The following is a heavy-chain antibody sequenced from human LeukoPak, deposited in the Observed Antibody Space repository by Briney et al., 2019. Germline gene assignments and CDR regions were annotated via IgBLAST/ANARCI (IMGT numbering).Heavy chain of an antibody. V-gene: IGHV1-8*01. D-gene: IGHD2-2*02. CDR3: ARGSFRGYCLDTSCYTINY. CDR1: GYTFRSYD. CDR2: MNPDSGNT. J-gene: IGHJ4*02. Sequence: ASVKVSCKASGYTFRSYDINWVRQATGQGLEWMGWMNPDSGNTGYAQNFQGRVTMTSNTSITTAYMEVTSLRSEDTAVYYCARGSFRGYCLDTSCYTINYWGQGTLVTVSS.